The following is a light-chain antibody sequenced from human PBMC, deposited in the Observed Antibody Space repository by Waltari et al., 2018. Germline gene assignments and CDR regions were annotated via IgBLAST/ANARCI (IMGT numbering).Light chain of an antibody. V-gene: IGLV3-21*04. CDR3: HVWDSSSDQQE. CDR1: NIGSKS. CDR2: YDT. Sequence: SYVLTQPPSVSVAPGKAATITCGGTNIGSKSVHCYQQKPGQAPVLVIKYDTDRPSGIPERISGSNSGNTATLTISRVEAGDEADYYCHVWDSSSDQQEFGGGTKLTVL. J-gene: IGLJ2*01.